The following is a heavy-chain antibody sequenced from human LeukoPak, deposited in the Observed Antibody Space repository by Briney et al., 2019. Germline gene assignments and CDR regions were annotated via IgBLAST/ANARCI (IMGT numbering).Heavy chain of an antibody. Sequence: SETLSLTCTVSGGSISSRPYYWGWVRQSPGKGLEWIGTISYSGTTYYNPSLKSRVTISVDTSKNQFSLKLSSVTAADTAVYYCARARRIQLWLFDAFDIWGQGTMVTVSS. CDR1: GGSISSRPYY. CDR2: ISYSGTT. V-gene: IGHV4-39*07. CDR3: ARARRIQLWLFDAFDI. J-gene: IGHJ3*02. D-gene: IGHD5-18*01.